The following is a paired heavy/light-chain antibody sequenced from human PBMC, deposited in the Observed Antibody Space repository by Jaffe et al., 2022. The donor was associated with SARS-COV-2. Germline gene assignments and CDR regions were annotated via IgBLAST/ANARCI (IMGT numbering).Light chain of an antibody. CDR1: SSNIGAYD. V-gene: IGLV1-40*01. Sequence: QSVLTQPPSVSGAPGQRVTISCTGSSSNIGAYDVHWYQQLPGTAPKLLIFNNNNRPSGVPDRFSGSKSGTSASLAITGLQSEDDADYYCQSYDSSLRDSVFGGGTRLTVL. CDR2: NNN. J-gene: IGLJ2*01. CDR3: QSYDSSLRDSV.
Heavy chain of an antibody. CDR2: VSYDGSNK. CDR3: ARSWGFSAYSFDY. Sequence: QVQLVESGGGVVQPGTSLRLSCAASGFAFSTYAIHWVRQAPGKGLEWVAVVSYDGSNKDYADSVKGRFTISRDNSKNTAFLQMNSLRPEDTAMFYCARSWGFSAYSFDYWGQGTLVTVSS. J-gene: IGHJ4*02. D-gene: IGHD5-12*01. CDR1: GFAFSTYA. V-gene: IGHV3-30*04.